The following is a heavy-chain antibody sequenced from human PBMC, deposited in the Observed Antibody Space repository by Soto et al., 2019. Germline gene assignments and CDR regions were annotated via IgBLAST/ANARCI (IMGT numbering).Heavy chain of an antibody. D-gene: IGHD5-12*01. CDR2: ISAYNGNT. CDR1: GYTFTSYG. CDR3: ARVFQEIVATLNYYYYYMDV. V-gene: IGHV1-18*01. J-gene: IGHJ6*03. Sequence: VASVKVSCKASGYTFTSYGISWVRQAPGQGLEWMGWISAYNGNTNYAQKLQGRVTMTTDTSTSTAYMELRSLRSDDTAVYYCARVFQEIVATLNYYYYYMDVWGKGTTVTVSS.